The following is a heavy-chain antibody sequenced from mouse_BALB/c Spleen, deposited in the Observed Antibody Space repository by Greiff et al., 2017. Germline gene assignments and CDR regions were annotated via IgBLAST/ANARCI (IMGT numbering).Heavy chain of an antibody. CDR3: ARTRTGSTFAY. CDR2: ISSGSSTI. D-gene: IGHD4-1*01. Sequence: DVQLVESGGGLVQPGGSRKLSCAASGFTFSSFGMHWVRQAPEKGLEWVAYISSGSSTIYYADTVKGRFTISRDNPKNTLFLQMTSLRSEDTAMYYCARTRTGSTFAYWGQGTLVTVSA. J-gene: IGHJ3*01. V-gene: IGHV5-17*02. CDR1: GFTFSSFG.